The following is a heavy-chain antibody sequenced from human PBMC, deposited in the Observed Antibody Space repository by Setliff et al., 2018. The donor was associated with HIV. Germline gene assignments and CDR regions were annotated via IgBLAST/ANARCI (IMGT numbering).Heavy chain of an antibody. Sequence: SETLSLTCIVSGASISSDTWSWIRQPPGKGLQWIGFIYNSEMINYNPSLKSRVSMSLDTSKNQFSLKLASVTAADTAVYYCARGGTSSNWFDPWGQGTLVTVSS. V-gene: IGHV4-59*01. CDR3: ARGGTSSNWFDP. J-gene: IGHJ5*02. CDR2: IYNSEMI. CDR1: GASISSDT. D-gene: IGHD1-26*01.